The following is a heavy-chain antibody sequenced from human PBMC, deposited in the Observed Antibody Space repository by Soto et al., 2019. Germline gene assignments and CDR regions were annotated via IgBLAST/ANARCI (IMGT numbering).Heavy chain of an antibody. CDR2: INPNSGDT. Sequence: GASVKVSCKASGYTFTGYYIHWVRQAPGQGLEWMGWINPNSGDTDYAQKFQGWVTMTRDTSISTAYMVLNRLTSDDTAVYYCARGLLSLTTAFDYWGQGTLVTVSS. J-gene: IGHJ4*02. CDR1: GYTFTGYY. D-gene: IGHD4-17*01. CDR3: ARGLLSLTTAFDY. V-gene: IGHV1-2*04.